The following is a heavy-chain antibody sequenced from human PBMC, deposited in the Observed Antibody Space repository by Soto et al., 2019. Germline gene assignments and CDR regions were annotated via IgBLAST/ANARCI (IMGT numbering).Heavy chain of an antibody. CDR1: GYTFTSYG. CDR3: ASLNGRRGWYGNWFDT. Sequence: ASVKVSCKASGYTFTSYGISWVRQAPGQGLEWMGWISAYNGNTNYAQKLQGRVTMTTDTSTSTAYMELRSLRSDDTAVYYCASLNGRRGWYGNWFDTWGQGTLVTVSS. J-gene: IGHJ5*02. V-gene: IGHV1-18*01. D-gene: IGHD6-19*01. CDR2: ISAYNGNT.